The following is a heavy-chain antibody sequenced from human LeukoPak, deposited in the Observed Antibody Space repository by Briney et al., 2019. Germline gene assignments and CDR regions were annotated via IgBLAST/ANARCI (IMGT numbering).Heavy chain of an antibody. J-gene: IGHJ4*02. V-gene: IGHV3-23*01. CDR2: VSTSGGST. CDR3: AKQAYDSPRTDFDY. D-gene: IGHD3-22*01. CDR1: GFTFSSYW. Sequence: SGGSLRLSCAASGFTFSSYWLHWVRQAPGKGLEWVSGVSTSGGSTYYADSVKGRFTISRDNSKNTLHLQMNSLRAEDTAIYYCAKQAYDSPRTDFDYWGQGTLVTVSS.